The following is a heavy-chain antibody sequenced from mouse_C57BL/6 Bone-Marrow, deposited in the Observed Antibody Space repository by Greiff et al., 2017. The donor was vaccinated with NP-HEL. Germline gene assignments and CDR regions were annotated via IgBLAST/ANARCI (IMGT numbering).Heavy chain of an antibody. CDR2: INPNNGGT. J-gene: IGHJ3*01. Sequence: EVQLQQSGPELVKPGASVKIPCKASGYTFTDYNMDWVKQSHGKSLEWIGDINPNNGGTIYNQKFKGKATLTVDKSSSTAYMELRSLTSEDTAVYYCAREPLYGSSPWFAYWGQGTLVTVSA. V-gene: IGHV1-18*01. CDR3: AREPLYGSSPWFAY. D-gene: IGHD1-1*01. CDR1: GYTFTDYN.